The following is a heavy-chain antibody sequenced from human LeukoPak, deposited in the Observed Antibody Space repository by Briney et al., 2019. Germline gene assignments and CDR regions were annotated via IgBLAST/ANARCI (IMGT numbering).Heavy chain of an antibody. D-gene: IGHD6-19*01. CDR3: AKGAGPPWFDP. V-gene: IGHV4-61*02. CDR1: GGSISSGSYY. Sequence: SETLSLTCTVSGGSISSGSYYWGWLRQPAGKGLEWIGRIYTSGSTNYNPSLKSRVTISVDTSKNQFSLKLSSVTAADTAVYYCAKGAGPPWFDPWGQGTLVTVSS. J-gene: IGHJ5*02. CDR2: IYTSGST.